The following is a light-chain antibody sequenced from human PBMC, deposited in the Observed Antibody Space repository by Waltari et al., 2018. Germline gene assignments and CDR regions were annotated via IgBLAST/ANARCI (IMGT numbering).Light chain of an antibody. CDR2: GNS. V-gene: IGLV1-40*01. CDR1: SSNIGAGYD. CDR3: QSYDSSLGGSI. J-gene: IGLJ2*01. Sequence: QSGLTQPPSVSGAPGQRVTISCTGSSSNIGAGYDVHWYQLLPGTAPKLLIYGNSKPPSGVPDRCSVSKSGTSASLAITVLQAEDEADYYYQSYDSSLGGSIFGGGTKLTVL.